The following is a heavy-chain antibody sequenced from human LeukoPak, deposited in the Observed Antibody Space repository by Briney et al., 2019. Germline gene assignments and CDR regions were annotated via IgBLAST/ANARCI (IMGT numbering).Heavy chain of an antibody. D-gene: IGHD6-19*01. V-gene: IGHV4-39*07. CDR3: ARVPYSSGWSVGEGNWFDP. Sequence: SETLSLTCSVCGGSMNINDYYWAWIRQPPGKGLEWIGSIYYTGTTYYNPTLNYRVSISVVTSTHQFSLRLTSVTAADTAVYYCARVPYSSGWSVGEGNWFDPWGQGTLVTVSS. J-gene: IGHJ5*02. CDR2: IYYTGTT. CDR1: GGSMNINDYY.